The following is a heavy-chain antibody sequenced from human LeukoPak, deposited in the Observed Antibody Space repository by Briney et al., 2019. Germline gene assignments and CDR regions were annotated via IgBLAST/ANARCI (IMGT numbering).Heavy chain of an antibody. CDR1: GGTFSSYA. CDR2: IIPILGIS. J-gene: IGHJ4*02. D-gene: IGHD6-19*01. V-gene: IGHV1-69*04. Sequence: GASVKVSCKASGGTFSSYAISWVRLAPGQGLEWMGRIIPILGISNYAQKFQGRVTITADKSTSTAYMELSSLRSEDTAVYYCARVPHSGWYYFDYWGQGTLVTVSS. CDR3: ARVPHSGWYYFDY.